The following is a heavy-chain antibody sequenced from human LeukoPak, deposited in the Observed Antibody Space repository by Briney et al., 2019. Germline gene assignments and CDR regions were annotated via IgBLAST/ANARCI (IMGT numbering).Heavy chain of an antibody. Sequence: SETLSLTCTVSGGSLSSYYWSWIRQPPGKGLQWVGNIYYSGSTSYNPSLKSRVTISVDTSKNQLSLKLNSVAAADTAVYFCARDGGGTSRPFDYWGLGTPVTVSS. CDR2: IYYSGST. J-gene: IGHJ4*02. CDR3: ARDGGGTSRPFDY. CDR1: GGSLSSYY. D-gene: IGHD2-2*01. V-gene: IGHV4-59*12.